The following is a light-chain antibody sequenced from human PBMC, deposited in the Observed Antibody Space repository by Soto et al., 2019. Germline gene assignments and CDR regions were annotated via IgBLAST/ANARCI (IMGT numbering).Light chain of an antibody. CDR2: GAS. CDR3: LQYVSSPWT. V-gene: IGKV3-20*01. Sequence: EIVLTQSAATLSLSPGERATLSCRASQTVGGRYLAWFQQKPGQTPRVLIYGASTRAAGVPDRFSGSGSGTDFSRTINRLEPDDFAVYYCLQYVSSPWTFGRWTKVEV. J-gene: IGKJ1*01. CDR1: QTVGGRY.